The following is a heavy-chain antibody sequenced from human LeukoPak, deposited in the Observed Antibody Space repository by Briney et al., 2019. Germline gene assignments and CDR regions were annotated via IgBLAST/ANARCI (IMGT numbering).Heavy chain of an antibody. Sequence: PGGSLRLSCAASGFTFSSYTMNWVRQAPGKGLEWLSYISTSSSAIYYADSVKGRFTISRDNAKNSLYLQMNSLRDEDTAVYYCARDGGDTVTSPFDYWGQGTLVTVSS. V-gene: IGHV3-48*02. CDR2: ISTSSSAI. CDR3: ARDGGDTVTSPFDY. J-gene: IGHJ4*02. D-gene: IGHD4-17*01. CDR1: GFTFSSYT.